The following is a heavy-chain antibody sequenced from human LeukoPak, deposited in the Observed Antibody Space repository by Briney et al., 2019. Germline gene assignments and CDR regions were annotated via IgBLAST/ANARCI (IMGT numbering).Heavy chain of an antibody. D-gene: IGHD2-15*01. CDR2: ISSSGSTI. Sequence: PGGSLRLSCAASGFTFNSYEMNWVRQAPGKGLECVSYISSSGSTIYYADSVKGRFTISRDNAKNSLYLQMNSLRAEDTAVYYCARDGGDIVVVVAGSTSTHGMDVWGQGTTVTVSS. CDR1: GFTFNSYE. CDR3: ARDGGDIVVVVAGSTSTHGMDV. J-gene: IGHJ6*02. V-gene: IGHV3-48*03.